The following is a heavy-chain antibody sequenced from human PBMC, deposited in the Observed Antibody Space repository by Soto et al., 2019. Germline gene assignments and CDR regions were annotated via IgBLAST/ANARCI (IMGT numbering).Heavy chain of an antibody. CDR2: TIPTFGAG. J-gene: IGHJ4*02. CDR3: ARRQTSGYNRYFDS. CDR1: GGTFSSNP. D-gene: IGHD5-12*01. Sequence: GPSVKVSCKASGGTFSSNPISWMRQAPGQGLEWMGGTIPTFGAGSYAQRFQGRLTITADKSTNTAYMELSSLRPEDTAVYYCARRQTSGYNRYFDSWGQGTLVTVSS. V-gene: IGHV1-69*06.